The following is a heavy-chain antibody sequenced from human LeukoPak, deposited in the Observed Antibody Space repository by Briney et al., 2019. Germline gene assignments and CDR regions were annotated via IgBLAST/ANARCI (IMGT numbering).Heavy chain of an antibody. Sequence: GGSLRLSCAASGFTVSSNYMSWVRQAPGKGLEWASVIYSGGSTYYADSVKGRFTISRDNSKNTLYLQMNSLRAEDTAVYYCARGPSDFYFDYWGQGTLVTVSS. V-gene: IGHV3-66*01. CDR2: IYSGGST. J-gene: IGHJ4*02. CDR3: ARGPSDFYFDY. D-gene: IGHD2-21*02. CDR1: GFTVSSNY.